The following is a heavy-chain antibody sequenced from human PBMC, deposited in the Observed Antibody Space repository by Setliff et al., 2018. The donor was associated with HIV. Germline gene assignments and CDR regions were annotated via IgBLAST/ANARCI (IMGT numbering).Heavy chain of an antibody. Sequence: GGSLRLSCAVSGLTFRSDWMSWLRQAPGKGLEWVANISPDGSERYSVDSVKGRFTVSRDNAKTSLYLQMNSLRVEDTAVYYCAKDGSGWSQHWGQGTLVTVSS. CDR3: AKDGSGWSQH. J-gene: IGHJ1*01. V-gene: IGHV3-7*01. CDR2: ISPDGSER. CDR1: GLTFRSDW. D-gene: IGHD6-19*01.